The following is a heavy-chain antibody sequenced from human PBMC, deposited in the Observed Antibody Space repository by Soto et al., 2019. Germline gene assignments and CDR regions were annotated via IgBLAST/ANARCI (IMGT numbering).Heavy chain of an antibody. J-gene: IGHJ4*02. CDR1: GFTFSSYG. CDR2: ISYDGSNK. Sequence: GSLRLSCAASGFTFSSYGMHWVRQAPGKGLEWVAVISYDGSNKYYADSVKGRFTISRDNSKNTLYLQMNSLRAEDTAVYYCAKDSGPGWGQGTLVTVSS. D-gene: IGHD5-12*01. V-gene: IGHV3-30*18. CDR3: AKDSGPG.